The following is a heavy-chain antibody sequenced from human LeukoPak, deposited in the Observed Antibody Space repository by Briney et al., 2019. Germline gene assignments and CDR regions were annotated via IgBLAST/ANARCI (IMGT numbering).Heavy chain of an antibody. V-gene: IGHV3-74*01. Sequence: PGGSLRLSCAASGFTFTNNWMHWVRQAPTRGLVWVSRISHDGSSTNYADSAKGRFTISRDNTKNTLYLQMNSLRADDTAVYYCARVSGGAFDVWGQGTLVTVSS. D-gene: IGHD2-15*01. J-gene: IGHJ3*01. CDR2: ISHDGSST. CDR1: GFTFTNNW. CDR3: ARVSGGAFDV.